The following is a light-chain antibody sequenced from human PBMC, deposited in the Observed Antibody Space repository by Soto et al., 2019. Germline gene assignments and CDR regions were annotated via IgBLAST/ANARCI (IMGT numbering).Light chain of an antibody. V-gene: IGKV3-15*01. CDR2: VAS. CDR1: QSVSSN. J-gene: IGKJ4*01. CDR3: QHYNVWPLT. Sequence: EIVITQSPATLSVSPGERATLSCRASQSVSSNLAWYQQTPGQTPKLLIYVASTRATGIPARFRGSGSGTEFTITICSLQSEDFAVHSCQHYNVWPLTFGGVTKVEFK.